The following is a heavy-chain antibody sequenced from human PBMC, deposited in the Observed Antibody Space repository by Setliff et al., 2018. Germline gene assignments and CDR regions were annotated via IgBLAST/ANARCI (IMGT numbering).Heavy chain of an antibody. J-gene: IGHJ4*02. CDR3: ARHFRNWYFDY. D-gene: IGHD1-1*01. CDR2: IYPGNSNT. CDR1: GYIFTNYW. Sequence: GESLKISCKGSGYIFTNYWIGWVRQMPGKGLEWMGIIYPGNSNTRYSPPFQGQVTISADKSISTAYLQWSSLKASDTAIYYCARHFRNWYFDYWGQGTLVTVSS. V-gene: IGHV5-51*01.